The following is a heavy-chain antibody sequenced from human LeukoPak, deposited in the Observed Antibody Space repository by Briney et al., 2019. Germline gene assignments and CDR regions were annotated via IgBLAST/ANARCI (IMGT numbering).Heavy chain of an antibody. CDR1: GFTFSGYA. V-gene: IGHV3-23*01. CDR2: ISGSGGST. J-gene: IGHJ4*02. D-gene: IGHD2-2*01. Sequence: PGGSLRLSCAASGFTFSGYAMSWVRQAPGKGLEWVSAISGSGGSTYYADSVKGRFTISRDNSKNTLYLQMNSLRAEDTAVYYCAKDSRGYCSSTSCSTADYWGQGTLVTVSS. CDR3: AKDSRGYCSSTSCSTADY.